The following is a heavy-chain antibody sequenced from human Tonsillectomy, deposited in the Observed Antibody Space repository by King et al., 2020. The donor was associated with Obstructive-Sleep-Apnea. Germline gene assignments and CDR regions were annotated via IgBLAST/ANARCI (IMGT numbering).Heavy chain of an antibody. CDR2: IYTSGST. J-gene: IGHJ6*02. D-gene: IGHD6-13*01. V-gene: IGHV4-4*07. Sequence: QLQESGPGLVKPSETLSLTCSVSGGSITSYYWSWIRQPAGKGLEWIGRIYTSGSTNYNPSLKSRVTMSVDTSKNQFSLKLRSVTAADTAVYYCAREGGSSWYYYGMDVWGQGTTVTVSS. CDR1: GGSITSYY. CDR3: AREGGSSWYYYGMDV.